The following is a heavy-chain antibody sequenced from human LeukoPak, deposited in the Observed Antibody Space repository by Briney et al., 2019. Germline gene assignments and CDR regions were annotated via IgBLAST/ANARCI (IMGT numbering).Heavy chain of an antibody. D-gene: IGHD6-19*01. CDR2: IYYSGST. CDR1: GGSISSSSYY. J-gene: IGHJ4*02. Sequence: PSETLSLTCTVSGGSISSSSYYWGWIRQPPGKGLEWIGSIYYSGSTYYNPSLKSRVTISVDTSKNQFSLKLSSVTAADTAVYYCAGFSSGWLHFDYWGQGTLVTVSS. CDR3: AGFSSGWLHFDY. V-gene: IGHV4-39*07.